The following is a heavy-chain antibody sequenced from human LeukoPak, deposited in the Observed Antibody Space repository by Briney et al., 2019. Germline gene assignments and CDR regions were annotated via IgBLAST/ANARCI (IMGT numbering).Heavy chain of an antibody. Sequence: PGGSLRLSCAASGFTFDDYAMHWVRQAPGKGLEWVSGISWNSGSIGYADSVKGRFTISRDNAKNSLYLQMNSLRAEDTALYYCAKDKSDYGDPGLPHDAFDIWGQGTMVTVSS. CDR3: AKDKSDYGDPGLPHDAFDI. D-gene: IGHD4-17*01. CDR2: ISWNSGSI. CDR1: GFTFDDYA. V-gene: IGHV3-9*01. J-gene: IGHJ3*02.